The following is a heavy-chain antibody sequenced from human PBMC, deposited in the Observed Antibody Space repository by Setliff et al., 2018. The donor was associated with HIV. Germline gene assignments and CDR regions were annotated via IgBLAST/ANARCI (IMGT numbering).Heavy chain of an antibody. J-gene: IGHJ6*02. CDR1: GLHFSNTW. CDR2: IKSKRDGGTI. V-gene: IGHV3-15*01. D-gene: IGHD2-21*01. CDR3: ATDNGPSYSMDI. Sequence: GGSLRLSCAASGLHFSNTWMSWVRQAPGKGLEWLGRIKSKRDGGTIDYVAPVKGRFSISRDDLKNTLYLHMNSLKTEDTGVYFCATDNGPSYSMDIWGQGTTVTVSS.